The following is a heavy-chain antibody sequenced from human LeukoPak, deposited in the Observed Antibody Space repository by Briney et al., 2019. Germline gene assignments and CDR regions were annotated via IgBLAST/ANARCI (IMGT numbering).Heavy chain of an antibody. CDR2: IYPGDSDT. CDR1: GYSFSNYW. CDR3: ARQEVTGGNWFDP. V-gene: IGHV5-51*01. J-gene: IGHJ5*02. D-gene: IGHD4-23*01. Sequence: PGESLKISCKGSGYSFSNYWIGWVRQIPGRGLEWMGIIYPGDSDTRYSPSFQGQVTISADKSINTAFLQWSSLRASDTAVYYCARQEVTGGNWFDPWGQGTLVTVSS.